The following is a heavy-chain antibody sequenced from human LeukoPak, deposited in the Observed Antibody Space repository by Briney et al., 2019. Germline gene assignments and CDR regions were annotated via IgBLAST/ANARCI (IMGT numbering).Heavy chain of an antibody. CDR1: GFTFSSYW. CDR2: IKQDGSEK. CDR3: ARVISGAPWDSSGYVDY. V-gene: IGHV3-7*01. Sequence: GGSLRLSCAASGFTFSSYWMNWVRQAPGKGLEWVANIKQDGSEKYYVDSVKGRFTISRDNAKNSLYLQMNSLRAEDTAVYYCARVISGAPWDSSGYVDYWGQGTLVTVSS. J-gene: IGHJ4*02. D-gene: IGHD3-22*01.